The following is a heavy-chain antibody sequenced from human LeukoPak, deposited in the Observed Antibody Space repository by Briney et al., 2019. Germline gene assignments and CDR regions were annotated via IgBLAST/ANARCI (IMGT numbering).Heavy chain of an antibody. Sequence: SETLSLTCAVSGYSISSGYYWGWIRPPPGKGLEWIGSIYHSGSTYYNPSLKSRVTISVDTSKNQFSLKLSSVTAADTAVYYCARHQPGDIVVVPFDYWGQGTLVTVSS. CDR2: IYHSGST. J-gene: IGHJ4*02. CDR1: GYSISSGYY. CDR3: ARHQPGDIVVVPFDY. D-gene: IGHD2-2*01. V-gene: IGHV4-38-2*01.